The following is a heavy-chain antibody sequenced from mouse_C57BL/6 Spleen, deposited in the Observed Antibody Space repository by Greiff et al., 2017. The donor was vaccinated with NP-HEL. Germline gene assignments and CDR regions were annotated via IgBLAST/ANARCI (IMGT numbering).Heavy chain of an antibody. Sequence: EVQVVESGPELVKPGASVKMSCKASGYTFTDYNMHWVKQSHGKSLEWIGYINPNNGGTSYNQKFKGKATLTVNKSSSTAYMELRSLTSEDSAVYYCARAQLGFDYWGQGTTLTVSS. CDR1: GYTFTDYN. J-gene: IGHJ2*01. CDR2: INPNNGGT. CDR3: ARAQLGFDY. V-gene: IGHV1-22*01. D-gene: IGHD4-1*02.